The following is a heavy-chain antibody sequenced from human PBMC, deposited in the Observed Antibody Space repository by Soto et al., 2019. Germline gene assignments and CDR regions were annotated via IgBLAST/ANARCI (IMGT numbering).Heavy chain of an antibody. CDR3: ARGGSGSYYNFDY. Sequence: SETLSLTCTVSGGSINSYYWSWIRQPPGKGLEWIGYIYYSGTTNYNPSLKSRVTISVDTSKSQFSLKLSSVTAADAAVYYCARGGSGSYYNFDYWGQGTLVTAPQ. CDR1: GGSINSYY. CDR2: IYYSGTT. J-gene: IGHJ4*02. D-gene: IGHD3-10*01. V-gene: IGHV4-59*01.